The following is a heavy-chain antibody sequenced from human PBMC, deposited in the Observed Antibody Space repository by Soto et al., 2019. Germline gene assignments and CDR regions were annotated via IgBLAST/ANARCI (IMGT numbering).Heavy chain of an antibody. V-gene: IGHV4-34*01. Sequence: QVQLQQWGAGLLKPSETLSLTCAVYGGSFSGYYWTWLRQPPGTGLEWIGEIKHSGSTNYNPSLKSRVTISVDTSKNQFSLKLTSVTAADTAVYYCARDKITGLFDYWGQGTLVTVSS. D-gene: IGHD2-8*02. CDR1: GGSFSGYY. J-gene: IGHJ4*02. CDR3: ARDKITGLFDY. CDR2: IKHSGST.